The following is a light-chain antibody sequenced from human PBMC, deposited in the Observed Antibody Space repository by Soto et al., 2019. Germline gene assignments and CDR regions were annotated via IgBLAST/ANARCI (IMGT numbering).Light chain of an antibody. CDR3: QQYNNWPPYT. Sequence: EIVMTQSPATLSVSPGERATLSCRASQSVSSNLAWYQQKPGQAPRLLIYGASTRATGIPARFSGSGSGTDFTLTISSLQSEDLAVYSCQQYNNWPPYTFGQGTKLEIK. V-gene: IGKV3-15*01. CDR1: QSVSSN. J-gene: IGKJ2*01. CDR2: GAS.